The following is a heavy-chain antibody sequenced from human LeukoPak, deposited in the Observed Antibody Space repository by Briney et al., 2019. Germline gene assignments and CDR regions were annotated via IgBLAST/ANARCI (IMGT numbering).Heavy chain of an antibody. CDR3: AREHYYDSSGYHENY. Sequence: PSETLSLTCTVSGGSISSGYYYWSWIRQPAGKGLEWIGRIYTSGSTSYNPSLNSRVTISIDTSKNQLSLKLSSVTAADTAVYYCAREHYYDSSGYHENYWGQGTLVTVSS. CDR2: IYTSGST. V-gene: IGHV4-61*02. J-gene: IGHJ4*02. CDR1: GGSISSGYYY. D-gene: IGHD3-22*01.